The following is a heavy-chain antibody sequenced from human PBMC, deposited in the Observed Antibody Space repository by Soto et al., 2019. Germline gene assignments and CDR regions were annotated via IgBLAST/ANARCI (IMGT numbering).Heavy chain of an antibody. D-gene: IGHD3-10*01. Sequence: EVQLLESGGGLVQPGGSLRLSCAASGFTFNNYAMSWVRQAPGKGLEWVSTISDSGGATYYADSVRGRFTISRDNSKNTLFLQMNSLRAEDTAIYYWAKGGSGRSDYYYGMDVW. V-gene: IGHV3-23*01. CDR1: GFTFNNYA. CDR2: ISDSGGAT. J-gene: IGHJ6*01. CDR3: AKGGSGRSDYYYGMDV.